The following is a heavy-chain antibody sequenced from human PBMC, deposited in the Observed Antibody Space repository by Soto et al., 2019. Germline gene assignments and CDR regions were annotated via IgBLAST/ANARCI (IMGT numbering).Heavy chain of an antibody. J-gene: IGHJ4*02. V-gene: IGHV3-30*18. CDR2: ISDDGSNK. D-gene: IGHD6-19*01. Sequence: PGGSLRLSCAASGFRFSGYGTHWVRQAPGKGLEWLAAISDDGSNKYYGDSVKGRFTISRDNSKNTLYLQINSLRAEDTAVYYCAKDRGCAHTNGWPQGSWGQGTQVAV. CDR1: GFRFSGYG. CDR3: AKDRGCAHTNGWPQGS.